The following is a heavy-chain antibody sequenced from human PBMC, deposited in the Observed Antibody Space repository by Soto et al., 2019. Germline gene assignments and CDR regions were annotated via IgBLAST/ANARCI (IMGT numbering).Heavy chain of an antibody. Sequence: QVQLQESGPGLVKPSQTLSLTCTVSGCSITSSGYYWSWIRQHPGEGLEWIGLTSNSGSTSYNPSLKSLVTRSVDTSSNQFSLNLKSVTAADTAVYYCARGGGSTKVDYWGQGTLVTVSP. J-gene: IGHJ4*02. CDR1: GCSITSSGYY. CDR3: ARGGGSTKVDY. V-gene: IGHV4-31*01. CDR2: TSNSGST. D-gene: IGHD2-2*01.